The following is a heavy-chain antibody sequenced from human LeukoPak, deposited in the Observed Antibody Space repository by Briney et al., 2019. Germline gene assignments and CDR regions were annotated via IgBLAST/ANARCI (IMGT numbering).Heavy chain of an antibody. CDR2: IKQDGSEK. CDR3: ARGLWSGTY. J-gene: IGHJ4*02. Sequence: PGGSLRLSCVASGFTFSDYWMTWVRQAPGKGLEWVANIKQDGSEKFCVDSVKGRFTISRDNAENSLYLHMNSLRAEDTAVYYCARGLWSGTYWGQGTLVTVPS. CDR1: GFTFSDYW. D-gene: IGHD3-10*01. V-gene: IGHV3-7*01.